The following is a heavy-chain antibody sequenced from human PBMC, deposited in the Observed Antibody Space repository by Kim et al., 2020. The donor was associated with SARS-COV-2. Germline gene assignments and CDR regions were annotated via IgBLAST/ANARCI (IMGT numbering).Heavy chain of an antibody. D-gene: IGHD3-10*01. J-gene: IGHJ4*01. V-gene: IGHV3-30*04. CDR2: ISYDGSNK. CDR1: GFTFSSYA. Sequence: GGSLRLSCAASGFTFSSYAMHWVRQAPGKGLEWVAVISYDGSNKYYADSVKGRFTISRDNSKNTLYLQMNSLRAEDTAVYYCASEMVRGVTPSCLDYWG. CDR3: ASEMVRGVTPSCLDY.